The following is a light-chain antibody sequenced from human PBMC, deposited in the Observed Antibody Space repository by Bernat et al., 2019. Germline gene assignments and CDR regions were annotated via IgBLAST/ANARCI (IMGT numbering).Light chain of an antibody. CDR2: DAS. CDR3: QQRTYWPLT. V-gene: IGKV3-11*01. CDR1: QSIGSW. J-gene: IGKJ5*01. Sequence: EIVLTQSPATLSLSPGERATLSCRASQSIGSWLAWYQQKPGQAPRLLIDDASNRATGIPARFSGSGSGTDFTLTISSLDPEDFAVYYCQQRTYWPLTFAQATRLQIK.